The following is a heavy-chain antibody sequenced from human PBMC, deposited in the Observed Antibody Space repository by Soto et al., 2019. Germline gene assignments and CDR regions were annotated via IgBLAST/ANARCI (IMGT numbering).Heavy chain of an antibody. D-gene: IGHD2-21*02. J-gene: IGHJ6*01. CDR3: AREETAWPLAYGLDL. CDR2: IGRRSDI. CDR1: VFSFITYS. V-gene: IGHV3-21*03. Sequence: GWSLRLSCESSVFSFITYSMHWGRHAPGKGLEWVSSIGRRSDIYYADSVKGRFTISRENAKNSVSLQMKSLRDEDTAVYYCAREETAWPLAYGLDLWGQGTTVPVSS.